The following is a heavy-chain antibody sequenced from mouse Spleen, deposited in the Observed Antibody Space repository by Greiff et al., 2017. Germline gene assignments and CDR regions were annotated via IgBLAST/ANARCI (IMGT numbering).Heavy chain of an antibody. CDR1: GFSLTSYG. J-gene: IGHJ4*01. Sequence: QVQLQQSGPGLVAPSQSLSITCTVSGFSLTSYGVDWVRQSPGKGLEWLGVIWGGGSTNYNSALKSRLSISKDNSKSQVFLKMNSLQTDDTAMYYCASAFYYDYDDYAMDYWGQGTSVTVSS. D-gene: IGHD2-4*01. CDR2: IWGGGST. CDR3: ASAFYYDYDDYAMDY. V-gene: IGHV2-6*01.